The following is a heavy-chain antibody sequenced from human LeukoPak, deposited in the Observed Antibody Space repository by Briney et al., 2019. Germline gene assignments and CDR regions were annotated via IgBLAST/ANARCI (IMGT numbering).Heavy chain of an antibody. D-gene: IGHD5-18*01. CDR1: GYTFTVYY. CDR3: ARDRMDTVDY. CDR2: INTNTGNP. J-gene: IGHJ4*02. V-gene: IGHV7-4-1*02. Sequence: ASVTVSFKASGYTFTVYYMHWVRQAPGQGLEWMGWINTNTGNPTYAQGFTGRFVFSLDTSVSTAYLQISSLKAEDTAVYYCARDRMDTVDYWGQGTLVTVSS.